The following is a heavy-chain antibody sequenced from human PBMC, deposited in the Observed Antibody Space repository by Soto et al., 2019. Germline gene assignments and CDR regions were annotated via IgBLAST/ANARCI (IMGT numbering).Heavy chain of an antibody. V-gene: IGHV5-51*01. CDR3: ARWYYYGSGSYSLIGYYYYGMDV. D-gene: IGHD3-10*01. Sequence: GESLKISCKGSGYSFTSYWIGWVRQMPGKGLAWLGIIYPGDSDTRYSPSVQGQVTISADKSISTAYLQWSSLKASDTAMYYCARWYYYGSGSYSLIGYYYYGMDVWGQGTTVTVS. J-gene: IGHJ6*02. CDR2: IYPGDSDT. CDR1: GYSFTSYW.